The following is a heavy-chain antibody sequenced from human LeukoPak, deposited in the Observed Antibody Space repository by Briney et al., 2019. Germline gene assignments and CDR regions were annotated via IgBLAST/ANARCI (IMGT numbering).Heavy chain of an antibody. CDR2: ISGSAYIT. Sequence: GGSLRLSCAASGFTFSSYAMSWVRQAPGKGLEWVSAISGSAYITIYADSVKGRFTISRDNSKNALSLQMNSLRAEDTAVYYCAKSGWLGGECRAFDYWGQGTLVSVSS. J-gene: IGHJ4*02. CDR1: GFTFSSYA. CDR3: AKSGWLGGECRAFDY. D-gene: IGHD6-19*01. V-gene: IGHV3-23*01.